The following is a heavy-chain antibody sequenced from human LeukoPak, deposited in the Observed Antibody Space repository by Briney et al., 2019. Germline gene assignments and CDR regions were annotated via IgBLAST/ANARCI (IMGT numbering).Heavy chain of an antibody. D-gene: IGHD2-15*01. CDR3: ASSAKNGYDY. Sequence: PSETLSLTCTVSGGSISSYYWSWIRQPPGKGLEWIGYIYYSGSTNYNPSLKSRVTISVDTSKNRFSLKLSSVTAADTAVYYCASSAKNGYDYWGQGTLVTVSS. J-gene: IGHJ4*02. CDR2: IYYSGST. V-gene: IGHV4-59*08. CDR1: GGSISSYY.